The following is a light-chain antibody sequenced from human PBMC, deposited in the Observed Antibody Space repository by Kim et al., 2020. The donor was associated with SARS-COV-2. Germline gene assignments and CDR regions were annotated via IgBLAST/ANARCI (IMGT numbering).Light chain of an antibody. CDR2: SDS. Sequence: SCELTQPLSVSVALGQTARITCGGNNIGSKNVHWYQQKPGQAPVLVIYSDSNRPSGIPERFSGSNSGNTATLTISRAQAGDEADYYCQVWDSSTVVFGGGTQLTVL. J-gene: IGLJ2*01. CDR3: QVWDSSTVV. V-gene: IGLV3-9*01. CDR1: NIGSKN.